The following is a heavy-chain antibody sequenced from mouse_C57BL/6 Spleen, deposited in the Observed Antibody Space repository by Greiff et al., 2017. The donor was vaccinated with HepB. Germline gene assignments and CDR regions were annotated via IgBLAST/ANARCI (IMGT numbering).Heavy chain of an antibody. CDR3: TRRRAYYGLDY. CDR1: GYTFTDYE. Sequence: QVQLKESGAELVRPGASVTLSCKASGYTFTDYEMHWVKQTPVHGLEWIGAIDPETGGTAYNQKFKGKAILTADKSSSTAYMELRSLTSEDSAVYYCTRRRAYYGLDYWGQGTSVTVSS. V-gene: IGHV1-15*01. CDR2: IDPETGGT. J-gene: IGHJ4*01. D-gene: IGHD3-3*01.